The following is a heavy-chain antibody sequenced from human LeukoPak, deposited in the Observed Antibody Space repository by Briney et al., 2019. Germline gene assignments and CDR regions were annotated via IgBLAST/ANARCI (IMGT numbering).Heavy chain of an antibody. CDR1: GFTFSSYG. V-gene: IGHV3-30*02. D-gene: IGHD6-13*01. CDR3: AKDREYSSTWYEYFQN. J-gene: IGHJ1*01. Sequence: GGSLRLSCAASGFTFSSYGMHWVRQAPGKGLEWVAFIRYDGSNKYYADSVKGRFTISRDNSKNTLYLQMNSLRAEDTAVYYCAKDREYSSTWYEYFQNWGQGTLVTVSS. CDR2: IRYDGSNK.